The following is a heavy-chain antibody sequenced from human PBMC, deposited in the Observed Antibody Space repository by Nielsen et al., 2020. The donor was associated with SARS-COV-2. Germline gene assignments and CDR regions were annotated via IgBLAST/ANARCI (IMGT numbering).Heavy chain of an antibody. D-gene: IGHD3-22*01. V-gene: IGHV3-74*01. CDR1: GFTFSSYW. CDR2: INSDGSST. CDR3: ARNYYDSYYYGMDV. Sequence: GESLKISCAASGFTFSSYWMHWVRQAPGKGLVWVSRINSDGSSTSYADSVKGRFTISRDNAKNTLYLQMNSLRAEDTAVYYCARNYYDSYYYGMDVWGQGTTVTVSS. J-gene: IGHJ6*02.